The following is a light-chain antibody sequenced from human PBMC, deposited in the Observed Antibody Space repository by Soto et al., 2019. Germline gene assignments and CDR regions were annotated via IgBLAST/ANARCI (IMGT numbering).Light chain of an antibody. Sequence: DIVMTQSPDSLAVSLGERATINCKSSQTVSHSSNNKKYLARYQQKPGQPPKXLIYWASTRESGAPDRFSGSGSGTDFTLTISTLEPEDFAIYYRQQYGYSRTFGQGTKVDIK. J-gene: IGKJ1*01. CDR2: WAS. CDR1: QTVSHSSNNKKY. CDR3: QQYGYSRT. V-gene: IGKV4-1*01.